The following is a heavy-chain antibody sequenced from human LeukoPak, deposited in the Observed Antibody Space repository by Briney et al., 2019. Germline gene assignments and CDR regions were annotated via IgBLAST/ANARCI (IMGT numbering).Heavy chain of an antibody. CDR2: IKQDGSEK. V-gene: IGHV3-7*03. CDR3: ARDLTMTRYYDYVWGSYRYTPAYYFDY. J-gene: IGHJ4*02. D-gene: IGHD3-16*02. CDR1: GFAFSSYW. Sequence: GGSLRLSCAASGFAFSSYWMSWVRQAPGKGLEWVANIKQDGSEKYYVDSVKGRFTISRDNAKNSLYLQMNSLRAEDTAVYYCARDLTMTRYYDYVWGSYRYTPAYYFDYWGQGTLVTVSS.